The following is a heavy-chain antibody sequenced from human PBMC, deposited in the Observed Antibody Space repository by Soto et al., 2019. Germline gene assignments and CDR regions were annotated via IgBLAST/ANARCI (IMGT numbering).Heavy chain of an antibody. CDR1: GGSISSGDYY. J-gene: IGHJ4*02. CDR3: ARPPVDYTFDY. Sequence: SETLSLTCTVSGGSISSGDYYWSWIRQPPGKGLEWIGYIYYSGSTYYNPSLKSRVTISVDTSKNQFSLKLSSVTAADTAVYYWARPPVDYTFDYWGKGTLVTFPS. D-gene: IGHD4-4*01. V-gene: IGHV4-30-4*01. CDR2: IYYSGST.